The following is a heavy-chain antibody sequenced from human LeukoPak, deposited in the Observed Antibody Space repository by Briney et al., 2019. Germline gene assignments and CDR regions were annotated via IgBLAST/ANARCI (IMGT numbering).Heavy chain of an antibody. D-gene: IGHD3-10*01. CDR3: ARGFYGSGSYPSFDY. Sequence: GGSLRLSCAASGFTFSTYTMNWVRQAPGKGLEWVSSISSSSSYIYYADSVKGQFTISRDNAKNSLYLQMNSLRAEDTAVYYCARGFYGSGSYPSFDYWGQGTLVTVSS. CDR1: GFTFSTYT. J-gene: IGHJ4*02. CDR2: ISSSSSYI. V-gene: IGHV3-21*01.